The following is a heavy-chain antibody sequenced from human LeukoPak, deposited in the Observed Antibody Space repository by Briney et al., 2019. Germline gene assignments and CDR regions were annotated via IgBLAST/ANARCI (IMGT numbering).Heavy chain of an antibody. Sequence: GGSLRLSCSASGFTFSNYAMHWVRQAPGKGLEYVSAISSNGDSTYYADSVKGRFIISRDNSKNSLSLQMSSLRPEDTAVYYCARRHHFGFLDSWGQGTLVTVSS. CDR3: ARRHHFGFLDS. CDR1: GFTFSNYA. J-gene: IGHJ4*02. V-gene: IGHV3-64D*09. D-gene: IGHD3-10*01. CDR2: ISSNGDST.